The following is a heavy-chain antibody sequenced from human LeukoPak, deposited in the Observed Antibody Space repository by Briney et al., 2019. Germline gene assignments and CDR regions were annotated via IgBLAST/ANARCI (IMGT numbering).Heavy chain of an antibody. CDR2: IYYSGST. Sequence: SQTLSVTCTVSGGSISSGGYYWSWIRQHPGKGLEWIGYIYYSGSTYYNPSLQSRGTISVDTSKNQFSLKLSSVTAADTAVYYCARDAYYYDSSGYYSGWFDPWGQGTLVTVSS. V-gene: IGHV4-31*03. D-gene: IGHD3-22*01. CDR3: ARDAYYYDSSGYYSGWFDP. J-gene: IGHJ5*02. CDR1: GGSISSGGYY.